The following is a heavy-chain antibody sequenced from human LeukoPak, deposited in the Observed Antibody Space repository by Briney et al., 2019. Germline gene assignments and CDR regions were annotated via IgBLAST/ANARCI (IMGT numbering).Heavy chain of an antibody. Sequence: GGSLRLSCAASGFTFSSYAMSWVRQAPGKGLEWVSAISGSGGSTYYADSVKGRFTISRDNSKNTLYLQMNSLRAEDTAVYYCAKGQIITMVRGVPLYYFDYWGQGTLVTVPS. CDR3: AKGQIITMVRGVPLYYFDY. D-gene: IGHD3-10*01. J-gene: IGHJ4*02. CDR2: ISGSGGST. CDR1: GFTFSSYA. V-gene: IGHV3-23*01.